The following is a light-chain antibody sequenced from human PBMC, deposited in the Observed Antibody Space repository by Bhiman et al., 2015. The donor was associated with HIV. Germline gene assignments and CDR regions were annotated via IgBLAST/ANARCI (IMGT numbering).Light chain of an antibody. V-gene: IGLV1-40*01. CDR1: GSDIGAQFD. J-gene: IGLJ1*01. Sequence: SVLTQPPSVSGAPGQKVTISCTGSGSDIGAQFDVHWYQYLPGEVPRLLIYETVNRPSGVPARFSGSKSGTSASLAITGLQAEDEADYYCSSYTSSSTYVFGTGTKVTVL. CDR2: ETV. CDR3: SSYTSSSTYV.